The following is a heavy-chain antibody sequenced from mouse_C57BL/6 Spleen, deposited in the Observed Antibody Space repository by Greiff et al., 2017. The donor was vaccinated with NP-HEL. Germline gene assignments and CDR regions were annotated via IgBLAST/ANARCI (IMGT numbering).Heavy chain of an antibody. CDR1: GFTFSSYA. J-gene: IGHJ4*01. Sequence: EVQGVESGEGLVKPGGSLKLSCAASGFTFSSYAMSWVRQTPEKRLEWVAYISSGGDYIYYADTVKGRFTISRDNARNTLYLQMSSLKSEDTAMYYCTRVGYYGSTYYYAMDYWGQGTSVTVSS. D-gene: IGHD1-1*01. CDR2: ISSGGDYI. V-gene: IGHV5-9-1*02. CDR3: TRVGYYGSTYYYAMDY.